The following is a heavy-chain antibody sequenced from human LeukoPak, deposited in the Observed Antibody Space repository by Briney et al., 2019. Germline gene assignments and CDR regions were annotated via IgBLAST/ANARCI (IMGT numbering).Heavy chain of an antibody. V-gene: IGHV3-53*05. J-gene: IGHJ5*02. CDR1: GFTVSSNY. CDR2: IYSGGST. CDR3: AREVVPAATWFDP. Sequence: GGSLRLSCAASGFTVSSNYMSWVRQAPGKGLEWVSVIYSGGSTYYADSVKGRFTISRDNSKNTLYLQMNSLRAEDTAVYYCAREVVPAATWFDPWGQGTLVTVSS. D-gene: IGHD2-2*01.